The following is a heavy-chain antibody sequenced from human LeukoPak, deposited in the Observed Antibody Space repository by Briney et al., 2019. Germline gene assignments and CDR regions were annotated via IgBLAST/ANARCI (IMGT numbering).Heavy chain of an antibody. CDR2: INHSGST. V-gene: IGHV4-34*01. Sequence: TSETLSLTCAVYGGSFSGYYWSWIRQPPGKGLEWIGEINHSGSTNYNPSLKSRVTISVDTSKNQFSLKLSSVTAADTAVYYCARGLGVVITSYYFDYWGQGTLVTVSS. CDR3: ARGLGVVITSYYFDY. J-gene: IGHJ4*02. CDR1: GGSFSGYY. D-gene: IGHD3-22*01.